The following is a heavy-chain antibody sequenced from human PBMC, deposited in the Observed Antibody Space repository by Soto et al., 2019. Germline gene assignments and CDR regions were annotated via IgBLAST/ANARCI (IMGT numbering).Heavy chain of an antibody. CDR2: LYTSGNT. Sequence: SETLSLTCSVSGGSVTSYYWSWIRQPAGKGLDWIGRLYTSGNTDYNPSLKGRVTMSLDTSKNQFSLKVNSVTAADTAVYYCARDGVGPHGVDVWGQGTTVTVSS. CDR1: GGSVTSYY. CDR3: ARDGVGPHGVDV. V-gene: IGHV4-4*07. J-gene: IGHJ6*02. D-gene: IGHD2-8*01.